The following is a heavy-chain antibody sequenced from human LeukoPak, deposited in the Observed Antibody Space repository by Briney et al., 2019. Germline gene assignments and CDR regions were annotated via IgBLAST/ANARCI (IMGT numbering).Heavy chain of an antibody. CDR1: GFTFSSYA. D-gene: IGHD2-15*01. V-gene: IGHV3-30*04. CDR3: ASSPRSGYYYGMDV. Sequence: GGSLRLSCAASGFTFSSYAMHWVRQAPGKGLEWVAVISYDGSNKYYADSVKGRFTISRDNSKNMLYLQMNSLRAEDTAVYYCASSPRSGYYYGMDVWGQGTMVTVSS. CDR2: ISYDGSNK. J-gene: IGHJ6*02.